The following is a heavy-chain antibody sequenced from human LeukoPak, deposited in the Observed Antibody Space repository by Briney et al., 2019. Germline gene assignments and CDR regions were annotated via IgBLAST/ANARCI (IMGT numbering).Heavy chain of an antibody. CDR3: AKAGSCSGGSCYSIDY. Sequence: GGSLRLSCAASGFTFSSYAMSWVRQAPGKGLEWVSAISGSGGSTYYADSVKGRFTVSRDNSKNTLYLQMNSLRAEDTAVYYCAKAGSCSGGSCYSIDYWGQGTLVTVSS. J-gene: IGHJ4*02. CDR1: GFTFSSYA. CDR2: ISGSGGST. V-gene: IGHV3-23*01. D-gene: IGHD2-15*01.